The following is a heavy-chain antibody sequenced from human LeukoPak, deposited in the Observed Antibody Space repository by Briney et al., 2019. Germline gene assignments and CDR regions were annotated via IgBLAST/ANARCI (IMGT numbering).Heavy chain of an antibody. CDR1: GGSFSGYY. CDR3: ARDKPYFWSGNGGD. Sequence: PSETLSLTCAVYGGSFSGYYWSWIRQPPGKGLEWIGEINHSGSTNYDPSLKSRVTISVDTSKNQFSLKLSSVTAADTAVYYCARDKPYFWSGNGGDWGQGTLVTVSS. V-gene: IGHV4-34*01. J-gene: IGHJ4*02. D-gene: IGHD3-3*01. CDR2: INHSGST.